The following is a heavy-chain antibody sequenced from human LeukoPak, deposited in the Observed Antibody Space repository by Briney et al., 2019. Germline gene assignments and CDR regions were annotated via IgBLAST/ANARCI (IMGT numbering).Heavy chain of an antibody. CDR3: ARVSPMQYYYGMDV. Sequence: PSETLSFTCTVSVGSSISGGYYWSWIRQCPGKGLKWIGYIYYTGSTYYTPSLKSRVTISIDTANNQFSLKLTSVTAADTAVYYCARVSPMQYYYGMDVWGQGTTVTVSS. V-gene: IGHV4-31*03. CDR2: IYYTGST. CDR1: VGSSISGGYY. J-gene: IGHJ6*02. D-gene: IGHD2-2*01.